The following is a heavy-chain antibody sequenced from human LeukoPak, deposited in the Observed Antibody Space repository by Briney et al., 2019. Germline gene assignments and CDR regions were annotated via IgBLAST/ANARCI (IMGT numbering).Heavy chain of an antibody. CDR2: IYYSGST. CDR3: ARGRMYSSGWEGNDY. J-gene: IGHJ4*02. Sequence: SETLSLTCTVSGGSISSSSYCWGWLRQPPGKGLEWIGSIYYSGSTYYNPSLKSRVTISVDTSKNQFSLKLSSVTAADTAVYYCARGRMYSSGWEGNDYWGQGTLVTVSS. V-gene: IGHV4-39*07. D-gene: IGHD6-19*01. CDR1: GGSISSSSYC.